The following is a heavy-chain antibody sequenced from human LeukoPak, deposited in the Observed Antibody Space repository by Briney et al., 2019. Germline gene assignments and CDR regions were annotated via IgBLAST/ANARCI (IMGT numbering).Heavy chain of an antibody. CDR2: IVVGSGNT. V-gene: IGHV1-58*01. J-gene: IGHJ5*02. CDR1: GFTFTISA. D-gene: IGHD2-2*01. CDR3: AVYCSSTSCLPNWFDP. Sequence: SVKVSFKASGFTFTISAVQWVRQARGQRREWIGWIVVGSGNTNYAQKFQERVTITRDMSTSTAYMELSSLRSEDTAVYYCAVYCSSTSCLPNWFDPWGQGTLVTVSS.